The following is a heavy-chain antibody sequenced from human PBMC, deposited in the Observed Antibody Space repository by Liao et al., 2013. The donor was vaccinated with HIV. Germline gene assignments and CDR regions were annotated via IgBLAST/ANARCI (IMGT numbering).Heavy chain of an antibody. CDR2: IYTSGST. CDR3: ARGFRIQLWLRGWDWFDP. V-gene: IGHV4-61*02. D-gene: IGHD5-18*01. Sequence: QVQLQESGPGLVKPSQTLSLTCTVSGGSISSGDYYWSWIRQPAGKGLEWIGRIYTSGSTNYNPSLKSRVTMSVDTSKNQFSLKLSSVTAADTAVYYCARGFRIQLWLRGWDWFDPWGQGTLVTVSS. J-gene: IGHJ5*02. CDR1: GGSISSGDYY.